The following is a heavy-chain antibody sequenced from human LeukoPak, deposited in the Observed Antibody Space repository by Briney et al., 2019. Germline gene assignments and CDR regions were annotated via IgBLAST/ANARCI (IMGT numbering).Heavy chain of an antibody. Sequence: PGGSLRLSCAASGLTFSDHYMTWIRQAPGKGPEWVSYITSSGDSVSYADSVKGRFTISRDNAKNSLYLQMNSLRAEDTAVYYCGRGHWGLGYWGQGTLVTVSS. J-gene: IGHJ4*02. CDR3: GRGHWGLGY. D-gene: IGHD7-27*01. CDR2: ITSSGDSV. CDR1: GLTFSDHY. V-gene: IGHV3-11*01.